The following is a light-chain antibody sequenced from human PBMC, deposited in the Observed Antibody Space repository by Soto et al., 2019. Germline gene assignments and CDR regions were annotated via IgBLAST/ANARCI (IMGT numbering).Light chain of an antibody. J-gene: IGKJ4*01. CDR2: GAF. CDR3: QQYDSWPLT. V-gene: IGKV3-15*01. CDR1: QSVSIN. Sequence: EIVMTQSPATLSVSPWERATLSFSASQSVSINSAWYQQKPGQPPRLLMYGAFTRATGITARFSGSASGTEFTLTISSLQSEDFAVYYCQQYDSWPLTFGGGTKVDI.